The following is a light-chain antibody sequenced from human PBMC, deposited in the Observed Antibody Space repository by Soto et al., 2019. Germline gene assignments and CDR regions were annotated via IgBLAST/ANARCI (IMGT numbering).Light chain of an antibody. V-gene: IGKV3-20*01. CDR1: QSVSSNY. Sequence: EIVLTQSPGTLSLSPGERATPSCRASQSVSSNYLAWYQQKPGQAPRLLIYGASSRATGIPDRFSGSGSGTDFTLTISKLEPEDFAVYYCQQYGSSPPLTFGQGTKVEIK. CDR2: GAS. CDR3: QQYGSSPPLT. J-gene: IGKJ1*01.